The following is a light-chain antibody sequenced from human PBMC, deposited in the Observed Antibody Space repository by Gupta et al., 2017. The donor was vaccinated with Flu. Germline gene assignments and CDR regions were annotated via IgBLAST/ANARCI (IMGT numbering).Light chain of an antibody. V-gene: IGKV1-39*01. CDR2: AAS. CDR3: QQTDTSPYT. CDR1: QSISNY. J-gene: IGKJ2*01. Sequence: DIQMTQSPSSLSASVGDRVTITCRASQSISNYLNWYQHKPGTAPKLLIYAASSLQSGVPSRFSGSGSGTDFTLTISSLQPEDFATYFCQQTDTSPYTFGQGTKLEIK.